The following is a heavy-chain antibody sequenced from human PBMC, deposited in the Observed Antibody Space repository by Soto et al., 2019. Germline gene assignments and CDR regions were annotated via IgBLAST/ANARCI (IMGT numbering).Heavy chain of an antibody. J-gene: IGHJ4*02. D-gene: IGHD3-9*01. V-gene: IGHV4-31*03. CDR2: IYSSGNS. Sequence: QVQLQESGPGLVKPSQTLSLTCSVSGASISRDDYYWSWIRQHPGKGLEWIAYIYSSGNSYYNPSLSSRVAISLDTSKNQFSLRLSSVTAADTGVYYCASALTGDYVGFDYWDQGTPATVSS. CDR3: ASALTGDYVGFDY. CDR1: GASISRDDYY.